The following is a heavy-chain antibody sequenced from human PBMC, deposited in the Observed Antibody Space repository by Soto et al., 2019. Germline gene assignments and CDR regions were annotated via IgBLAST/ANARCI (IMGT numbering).Heavy chain of an antibody. V-gene: IGHV3-23*01. CDR2: VSGGGGNT. CDR1: GFTFSSYA. Sequence: EVQLLESGGGLVQPGGSLRLSCTASGFTFSSYAMSWVRQAPGKGLEWVSRVSGGGGNTYYADSVKGRFTISRDNSKNTLYLQMNSLRTEDTAIYYCAKSRDGEWEPYYFDYWGQGTLVTVSS. J-gene: IGHJ4*02. CDR3: AKSRDGEWEPYYFDY. D-gene: IGHD1-26*01.